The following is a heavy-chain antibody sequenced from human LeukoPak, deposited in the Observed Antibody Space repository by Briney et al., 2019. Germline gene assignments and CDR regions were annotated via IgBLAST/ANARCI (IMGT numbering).Heavy chain of an antibody. J-gene: IGHJ4*02. CDR3: ARGRGVVVPAAIGDFDY. CDR2: IYTSGST. CDR1: GGSISSGSYY. Sequence: SETLSLTCTVPGGSISSGSYYWSWIRPPAGKGLEWIGRIYTSGSTNYNPSLKSRVTISVDTSKNPFSLKLISVTAADTAVYYCARGRGVVVPAAIGDFDYWGQGTLVTVSS. V-gene: IGHV4-61*02. D-gene: IGHD2-2*02.